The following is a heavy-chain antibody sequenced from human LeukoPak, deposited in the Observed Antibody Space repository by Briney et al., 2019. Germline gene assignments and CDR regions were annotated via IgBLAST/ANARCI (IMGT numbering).Heavy chain of an antibody. CDR3: ARDVYYDSSGYLDY. D-gene: IGHD3-22*01. V-gene: IGHV3-33*01. CDR1: GFTFSSYG. Sequence: PGRSLRLSCAASGFTFSSYGMHWGRQAPGKGLEWVAVIWYDGSNKYYVDSVKGRFTISRDNSKNTLYLQMNSLRAEDTAVYYCARDVYYDSSGYLDYWGQGTLVTVSS. CDR2: IWYDGSNK. J-gene: IGHJ4*02.